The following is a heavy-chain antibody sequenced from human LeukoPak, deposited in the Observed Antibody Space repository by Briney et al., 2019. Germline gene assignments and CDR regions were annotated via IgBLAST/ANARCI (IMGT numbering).Heavy chain of an antibody. V-gene: IGHV3-21*01. Sequence: GGSLRLSCAASGFTFSNYMMNWVRQAPGKGLEWVSSISSSSTYIFYADSMKGRFTISRDNAKSSLYLQMNSLRAEDTAVYYCARGSHCDGGRCFFEYWGRGTLVTVSS. CDR1: GFTFSNYM. J-gene: IGHJ4*02. D-gene: IGHD2-15*01. CDR3: ARGSHCDGGRCFFEY. CDR2: ISSSSTYI.